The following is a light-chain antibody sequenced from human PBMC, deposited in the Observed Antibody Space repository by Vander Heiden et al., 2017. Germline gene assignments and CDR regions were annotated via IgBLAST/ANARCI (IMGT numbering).Light chain of an antibody. CDR3: MQALQAPLT. CDR1: RALLLSNGYNY. V-gene: IGKV2-28*01. J-gene: IGKJ4*01. Sequence: IVLTQSPLSLPVTPGAPASTPCRSGRALLLSNGYNYLDWHLQQPGQSPQLLIHLGSNRASGVPDRFSGSGSGTDFTLKISRVEAEDVGVYYCMQALQAPLTFGGGTKVEIK. CDR2: LGS.